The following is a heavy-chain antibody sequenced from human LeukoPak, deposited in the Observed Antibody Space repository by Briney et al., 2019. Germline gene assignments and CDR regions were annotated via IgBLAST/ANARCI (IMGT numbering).Heavy chain of an antibody. CDR3: ARDEPRYYYDSSGLGTFDY. CDR1: GYTFTSYY. CDR2: INPSGGST. Sequence: GASVKVSCKASGYTFTSYYMHWVRRAPGQGLEWMGIINPSGGSTSYAQKFQGRVTMTRDMSTSTVYMELSSLRSEDTAVYYCARDEPRYYYDSSGLGTFDYWGQGTLVTVSS. D-gene: IGHD3-22*01. J-gene: IGHJ4*02. V-gene: IGHV1-46*01.